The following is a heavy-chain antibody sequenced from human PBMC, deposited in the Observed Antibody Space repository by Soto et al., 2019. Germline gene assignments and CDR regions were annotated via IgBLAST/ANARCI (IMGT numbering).Heavy chain of an antibody. D-gene: IGHD3-10*01. CDR2: IYHSGTT. Sequence: QVQLQESGPGLVKPSETLSLSCSVSGGPITSYYWSWIRQPPGKGLEWIGYIYHSGTTNYNPSLKSRVSMSVDTVKNQLTLKLSSVTAADTAMYYCVRSISVVRGVSRSAILDIWGQGTIVTVSS. V-gene: IGHV4-59*01. CDR3: VRSISVVRGVSRSAILDI. CDR1: GGPITSYY. J-gene: IGHJ3*02.